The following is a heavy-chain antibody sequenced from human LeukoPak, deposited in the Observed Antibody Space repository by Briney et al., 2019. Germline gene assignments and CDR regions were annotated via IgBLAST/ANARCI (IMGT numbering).Heavy chain of an antibody. Sequence: GGSLRLSCAASGFTFSHYWMTWVRQAPGKGLEWVAHINQDGSEEHYMDSVKARFTISRDNAKNSLSLRMNSLRAEDTAVYHCVRDGGVSGYDLLDYWGQGTLVTVSS. CDR3: VRDGGVSGYDLLDY. J-gene: IGHJ4*02. CDR1: GFTFSHYW. V-gene: IGHV3-7*01. D-gene: IGHD5-12*01. CDR2: INQDGSEE.